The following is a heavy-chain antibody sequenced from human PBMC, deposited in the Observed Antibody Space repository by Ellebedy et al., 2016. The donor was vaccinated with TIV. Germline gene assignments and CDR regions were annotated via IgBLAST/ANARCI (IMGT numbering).Heavy chain of an antibody. CDR3: AKDDYSDY. CDR2: ISSSSNVK. J-gene: IGHJ4*02. Sequence: GGSLRLXCVVSGSAFSGYSLNWVRQAPGKGLEWLSYISSSSNVKFYADSVKGRFTISRDNSKNTLYLQMNSLRAEDTALYYCAKDDYSDYWGQGNLVTVSS. CDR1: GSAFSGYS. D-gene: IGHD3-16*01. V-gene: IGHV3-48*01.